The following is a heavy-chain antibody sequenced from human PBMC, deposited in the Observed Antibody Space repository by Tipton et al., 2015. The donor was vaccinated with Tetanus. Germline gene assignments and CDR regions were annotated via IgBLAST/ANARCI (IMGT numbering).Heavy chain of an antibody. CDR1: GITFSSYD. D-gene: IGHD5-24*01. J-gene: IGHJ3*02. V-gene: IGHV3-23*01. Sequence: SLRLSCAASGITFSSYDMSWVRQAPGKGLEWVSGISGSGGSTYYADSVKGRFTISRDNSKNTMYLQMNSPRAEDTAVYYCAKDFGDGYEGGSDAFDIWGQGTMVTVSS. CDR3: AKDFGDGYEGGSDAFDI. CDR2: ISGSGGST.